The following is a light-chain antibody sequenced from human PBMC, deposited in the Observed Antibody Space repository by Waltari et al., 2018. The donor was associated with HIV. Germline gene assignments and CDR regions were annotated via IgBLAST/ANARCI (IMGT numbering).Light chain of an antibody. CDR3: GAWDSSLSAVL. J-gene: IGLJ2*01. CDR2: DNK. CDR1: SSNIGNNY. Sequence: QSMLTQPPSVSAAPGQKVTISCSGSSSNIGNNYVSWYQQLPGTAPKLLIYDNKKRPSEIPDRFSGSKSATSATLGITGLQTGDEADYYCGAWDSSLSAVLFGGGTKLTVL. V-gene: IGLV1-51*01.